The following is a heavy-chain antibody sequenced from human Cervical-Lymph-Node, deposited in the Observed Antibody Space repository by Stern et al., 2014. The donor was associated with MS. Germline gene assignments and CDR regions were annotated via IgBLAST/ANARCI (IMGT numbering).Heavy chain of an antibody. CDR3: ARARVGDYARSPHLDS. CDR2: ISNNFNHT. J-gene: IGHJ4*02. CDR1: GFTFSHYS. Sequence: EVQLEESGGGLVKPGGSLRLSCDASGFTFSHYSINWVRQAPGKGLEWISSISNNFNHTYYADSVEGRFTISRDSAKNSVHLHMASLRAEDTAVYYCARARVGDYARSPHLDSWGRGTLVSVSS. D-gene: IGHD4-17*01. V-gene: IGHV3-21*01.